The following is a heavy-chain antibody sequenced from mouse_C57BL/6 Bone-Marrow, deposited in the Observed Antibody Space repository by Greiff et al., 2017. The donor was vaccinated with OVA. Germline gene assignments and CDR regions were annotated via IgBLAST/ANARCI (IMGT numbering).Heavy chain of an antibody. CDR2: IHPNSGST. CDR3: ARGRHYYGSSYPYYYAMDY. V-gene: IGHV1-64*01. J-gene: IGHJ4*01. D-gene: IGHD1-1*01. CDR1: GYTFTSYW. Sequence: VQLQQPGAELVKPGASVKLSCKASGYTFTSYWMHWVKQRPGQGLEWIGMIHPNSGSTNYNEKFKSKATLTVDKSSSTAYMQLSSLTSEYSAVYYCARGRHYYGSSYPYYYAMDYWGQGTSVTVSS.